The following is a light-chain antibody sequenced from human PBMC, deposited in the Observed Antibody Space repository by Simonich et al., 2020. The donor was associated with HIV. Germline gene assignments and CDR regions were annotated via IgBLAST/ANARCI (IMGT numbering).Light chain of an antibody. CDR3: QHYNNWPPYT. CDR2: GAS. J-gene: IGKJ2*01. Sequence: EIVMTQSPATLSVSPGERGTLSCRASQSVSSNLAWYQQKPGQAPRLLIYGASTRATGIPARFSGSGSGTEFTLTISSMQSEDFAVYYCQHYNNWPPYTFGQGTKLEIK. CDR1: QSVSSN. V-gene: IGKV3-15*01.